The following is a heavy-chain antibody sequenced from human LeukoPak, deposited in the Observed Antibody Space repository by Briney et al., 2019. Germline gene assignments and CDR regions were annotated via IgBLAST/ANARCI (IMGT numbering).Heavy chain of an antibody. D-gene: IGHD6-19*01. V-gene: IGHV1-69*13. CDR1: GGTFSSYA. Sequence: GASVKVSCKASGGTFSSYAISWVRQAPGQGLEWMGGIIPIFGTANYAQKFQGRVTITADESTSTAYMELSSLRSEDTAVYCCARVGIAVAASSGYYYGMDVWGQGTTVTVSS. CDR3: ARVGIAVAASSGYYYGMDV. CDR2: IIPIFGTA. J-gene: IGHJ6*02.